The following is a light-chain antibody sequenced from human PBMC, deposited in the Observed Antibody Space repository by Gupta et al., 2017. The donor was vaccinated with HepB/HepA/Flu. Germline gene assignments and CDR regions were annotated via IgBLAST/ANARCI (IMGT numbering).Light chain of an antibody. CDR2: ESN. CDR3: GSWDSSLDSWV. Sequence: QSVLTQPPSVSAAPGQTVTISCSGGFSNIGDNYVSWYQQLPGTAPKLLIYESNKRPSGIPGRLSASKSGASATLAITGLQTGDEADYFCGSWDSSLDSWVFGGGTILTVL. V-gene: IGLV1-51*02. J-gene: IGLJ3*02. CDR1: FSNIGDNY.